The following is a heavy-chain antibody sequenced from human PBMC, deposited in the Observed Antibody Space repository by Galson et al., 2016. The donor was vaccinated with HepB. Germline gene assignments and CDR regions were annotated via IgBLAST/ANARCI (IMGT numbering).Heavy chain of an antibody. CDR3: ARTFWSGYRAFDY. Sequence: SLRLSCAASGFTLSSYWMHWVRQAPGKGLVWVSRINGDGSDTWYVDSVKGRFTISRDNAKNTPYLEMNSLRVEDTAVYYCARTFWSGYRAFDYWGQGTLVTVSS. CDR2: INGDGSDT. CDR1: GFTLSSYW. D-gene: IGHD3-3*01. V-gene: IGHV3-74*01. J-gene: IGHJ4*02.